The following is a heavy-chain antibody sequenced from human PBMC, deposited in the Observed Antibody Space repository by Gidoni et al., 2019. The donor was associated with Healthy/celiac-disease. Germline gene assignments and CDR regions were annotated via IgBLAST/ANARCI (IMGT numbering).Heavy chain of an antibody. J-gene: IGHJ4*02. CDR1: GFTFGSYA. V-gene: IGHV3-23*01. D-gene: IGHD6-13*01. CDR2: ISGSGGST. Sequence: EVQLLESGGGLVQPGGSLRLSCAASGFTFGSYAMSWVRQAPGKGLEWVSTISGSGGSTYYAGSVKGRFTISRDKSKNTLYLQMNSLRAEDTAVYYCAAPGIAAAGKTYYFDYWGQGTLVTVSS. CDR3: AAPGIAAAGKTYYFDY.